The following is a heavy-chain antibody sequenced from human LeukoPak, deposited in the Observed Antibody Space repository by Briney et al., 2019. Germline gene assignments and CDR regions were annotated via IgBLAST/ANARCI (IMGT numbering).Heavy chain of an antibody. CDR1: GSTFTDYY. CDR3: ATEGTIFGGEFDY. Sequence: SCKVSGSTFTDYYMHWVQQAPGKGLEWMGLVDPEDGETIYAEKFQGRVTITADTSTDTAYMELSSLRSEDTAVYYCATEGTIFGGEFDYWGQGTLVTVSS. V-gene: IGHV1-69-2*01. D-gene: IGHD3-3*01. CDR2: VDPEDGET. J-gene: IGHJ4*02.